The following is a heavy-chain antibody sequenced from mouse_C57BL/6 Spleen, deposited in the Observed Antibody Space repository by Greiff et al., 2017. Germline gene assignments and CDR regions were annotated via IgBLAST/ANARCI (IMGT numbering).Heavy chain of an antibody. CDR2: IDPSDSYT. V-gene: IGHV1-59*01. J-gene: IGHJ2*01. CDR3: ARREYSVVDYFDY. D-gene: IGHD1-1*01. Sequence: QVQLQQPGAELVRPGTSVKLSCKASGYTFTSYWMHWVKQRPGQGLEWIGVIDPSDSYTNYNQKFKGKATLTVDTSSSTAYMQLSSLTSEDSAVYYCARREYSVVDYFDYWGKGTTLTVSS. CDR1: GYTFTSYW.